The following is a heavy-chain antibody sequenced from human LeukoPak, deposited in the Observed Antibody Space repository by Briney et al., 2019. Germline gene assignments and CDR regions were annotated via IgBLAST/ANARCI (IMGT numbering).Heavy chain of an antibody. V-gene: IGHV3-7*02. D-gene: IGHD6-19*01. J-gene: IGHJ4*02. CDR2: MNQDGSDK. Sequence: GGSLRLSCAASGFTLISYWMSWVRQAPGKGLEWVANMNQDGSDKYYVDSLKGRFAISRDNAKNSLYLQMNSLRAEDTAVYYCASPGSIAVAGTAFDYWGQGTLVTVSS. CDR1: GFTLISYW. CDR3: ASPGSIAVAGTAFDY.